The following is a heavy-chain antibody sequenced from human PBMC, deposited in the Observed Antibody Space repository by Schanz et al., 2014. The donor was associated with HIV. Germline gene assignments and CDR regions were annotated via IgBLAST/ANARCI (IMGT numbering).Heavy chain of an antibody. V-gene: IGHV3-23*01. J-gene: IGHJ4*02. D-gene: IGHD6-19*01. CDR2: LSGSGDRT. CDR1: GFSFLRYE. Sequence: EVQLLESGGGLVQPGGSLRISCVASGFSFLRYEMSWVRQAPGKGLEWLSTLSGSGDRTYYADSVKGRVTISRDKSKNTLYVQMNSLRVEDTAVYYCAKMARSVAANTNFDYWGQGTLVTVSS. CDR3: AKMARSVAANTNFDY.